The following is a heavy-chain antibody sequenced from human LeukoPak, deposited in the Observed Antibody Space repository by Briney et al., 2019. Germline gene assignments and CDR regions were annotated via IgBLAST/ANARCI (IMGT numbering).Heavy chain of an antibody. CDR3: ARGGRLRWHDY. J-gene: IGHJ4*02. CDR1: GGSFSGYY. D-gene: IGHD4-17*01. Sequence: PSETLSLTCAVYGGSFSGYYWSWIRQPPGKGLEWIGEINHSGSTNYNPSLKSRVTISVDTSKNRFSLKLSSVTAADTAVYYCARGGRLRWHDYWGQGTLVTVSS. CDR2: INHSGST. V-gene: IGHV4-34*01.